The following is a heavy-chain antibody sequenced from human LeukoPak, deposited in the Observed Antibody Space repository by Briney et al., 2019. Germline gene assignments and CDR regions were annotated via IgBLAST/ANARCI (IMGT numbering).Heavy chain of an antibody. CDR2: IFFTGTT. CDR1: GGSISPLY. Sequence: SETLPLTCTVSGGSISPLYWSWIRQPPGKGLEFIGYIFFTGTTNYNPSLKSRVTLSVDTSKNQFSLKLSSVTPADTAVYYCARGGVAAKYYFDYWGQGTLVTVSS. CDR3: ARGGVAAKYYFDY. D-gene: IGHD3-10*01. J-gene: IGHJ4*02. V-gene: IGHV4-59*11.